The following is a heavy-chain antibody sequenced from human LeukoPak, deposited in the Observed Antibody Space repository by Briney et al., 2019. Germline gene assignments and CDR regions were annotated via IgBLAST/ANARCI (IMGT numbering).Heavy chain of an antibody. J-gene: IGHJ5*02. CDR2: IYYSGDT. CDR3: ARRHGWFDP. CDR1: GGSITSSSHY. Sequence: PSETLSLTCTVSGGSITSSSHYWGWIRQPPGKGLEWIGSIYYSGDTYYNPSLKSRVTISVDTSKSQFSLRLSSVTAADTAVYYCARRHGWFDPWGQGTLVTVSS. V-gene: IGHV4-39*01.